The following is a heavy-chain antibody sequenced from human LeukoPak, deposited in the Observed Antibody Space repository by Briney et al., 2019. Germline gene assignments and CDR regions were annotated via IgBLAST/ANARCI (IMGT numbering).Heavy chain of an antibody. D-gene: IGHD5-24*01. V-gene: IGHV3-23*01. CDR3: AKDSGPTRTPFYYYMDV. Sequence: GGSLRLSCGASGFSFRDYAMSWVRQAPGKGLEWVSAISGRNTSTYYADSVKGRFTISRDNSKNTLYLQMYSLRAEDTAVYYCAKDSGPTRTPFYYYMDVWGKGTTVTVSS. CDR1: GFSFRDYA. J-gene: IGHJ6*03. CDR2: ISGRNTST.